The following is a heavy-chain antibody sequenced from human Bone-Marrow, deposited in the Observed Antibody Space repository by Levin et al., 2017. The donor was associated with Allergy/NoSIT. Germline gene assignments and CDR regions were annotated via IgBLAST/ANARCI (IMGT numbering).Heavy chain of an antibody. CDR2: MNPNSGNT. V-gene: IGHV1-8*01. CDR3: ARGPDSRGRGVTAGNFGVDY. J-gene: IGHJ4*02. D-gene: IGHD3-22*01. CDR1: GYTFTSYD. Sequence: GESLKISCKASGYTFTSYDINWVRQATGQGLEWMGWMNPNSGNTGYAQKFQGRVTMTRNTSISTAYMELSSLRSEDTAVYYCARGPDSRGRGVTAGNFGVDYWGQGTLVTVSS.